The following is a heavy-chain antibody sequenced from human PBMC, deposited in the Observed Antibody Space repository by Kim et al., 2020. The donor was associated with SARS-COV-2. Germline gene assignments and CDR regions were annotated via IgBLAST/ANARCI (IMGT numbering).Heavy chain of an antibody. V-gene: IGHV3-9*01. CDR1: GFTFGDFA. Sequence: GGSLRLSCAASGFTFGDFAMHWVRQVPGKGLEGVSGLSWDSGVIGYADSVKGRFTISRHNAENSLYLQMDSLRAEDTAFYYCAKDLVSSSFRAFHIWGQGTMVTVSS. J-gene: IGHJ3*02. CDR3: AKDLVSSSFRAFHI. D-gene: IGHD6-6*01. CDR2: LSWDSGVI.